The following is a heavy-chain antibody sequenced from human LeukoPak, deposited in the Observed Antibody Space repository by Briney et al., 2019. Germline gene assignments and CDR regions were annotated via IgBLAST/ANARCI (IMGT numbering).Heavy chain of an antibody. CDR2: MNVEGSAT. CDR1: GFTVSSYW. Sequence: GGSLRLSCAASGFTVSSYWMHWVRQVPGKGLVWVSRMNVEGSATSYADFVKGRFTISRGIAKNTLYLQMNTLTAEDTAVYYCARDFGGNSDFWGQGTLVTVSS. D-gene: IGHD4-23*01. V-gene: IGHV3-74*01. J-gene: IGHJ4*02. CDR3: ARDFGGNSDF.